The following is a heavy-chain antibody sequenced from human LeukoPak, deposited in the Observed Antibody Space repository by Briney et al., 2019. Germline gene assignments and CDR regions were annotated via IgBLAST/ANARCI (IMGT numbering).Heavy chain of an antibody. D-gene: IGHD3-10*01. Sequence: PGGSLRLSCAASAFTFSSYWMSWVRQAPGKGLEWVANIKQDGSEKYYVDSVKGRFTISRDNAKNSLYLQMNSLRAEDTAVYYCATYKGEVRGVTIYYYYYMDVWGKGTTVTISS. CDR2: IKQDGSEK. V-gene: IGHV3-7*01. CDR1: AFTFSSYW. CDR3: ATYKGEVRGVTIYYYYYMDV. J-gene: IGHJ6*03.